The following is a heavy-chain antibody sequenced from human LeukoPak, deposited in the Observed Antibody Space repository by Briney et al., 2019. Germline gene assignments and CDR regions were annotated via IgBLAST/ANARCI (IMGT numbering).Heavy chain of an antibody. D-gene: IGHD3-10*01. CDR1: GFTFSSYA. V-gene: IGHV3-23*01. J-gene: IGHJ4*02. Sequence: GGSLRLSCAASGFTFSSYAMTWVRQAPGRGLEWVSTVSGSGGTTHYADSVKGRFTISRDNSKNTLYLQMNNLRVDDTATYYCAKDRRLWFGQLLIDSWGQGALVAVSS. CDR3: AKDRRLWFGQLLIDS. CDR2: VSGSGGTT.